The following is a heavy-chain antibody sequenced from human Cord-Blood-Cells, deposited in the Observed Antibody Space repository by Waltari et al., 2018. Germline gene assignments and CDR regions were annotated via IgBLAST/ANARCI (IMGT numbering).Heavy chain of an antibody. Sequence: QVQLVAAGGGVVQPGRSLSLPCAASGLTFSSYGMSRGRQAPGKGLEWVAVIWYDGSNKYYADSVKGRFTISRDNSKNTLYLQMNSLRAEDTAVYYCARDPRKSSSWYNWGQGTLVTVSS. CDR2: IWYDGSNK. CDR1: GLTFSSYG. CDR3: ARDPRKSSSWYN. D-gene: IGHD6-13*01. J-gene: IGHJ4*02. V-gene: IGHV3-33*01.